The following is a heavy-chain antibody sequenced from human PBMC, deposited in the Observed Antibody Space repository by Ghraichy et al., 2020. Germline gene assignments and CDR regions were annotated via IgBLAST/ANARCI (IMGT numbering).Heavy chain of an antibody. Sequence: SETLSLTCTVSGGSFSSGDYYWSWIRQPPGKGLEWIGYLYYSGSTNYNPSLNSLVSISVYTSKNQYSLKLSSVTAADTAVYYCARDGGDYGAYNWFDPWGQGTLVTVLS. CDR3: ARDGGDYGAYNWFDP. V-gene: IGHV4-61*08. D-gene: IGHD4-17*01. J-gene: IGHJ5*02. CDR2: LYYSGST. CDR1: GGSFSSGDYY.